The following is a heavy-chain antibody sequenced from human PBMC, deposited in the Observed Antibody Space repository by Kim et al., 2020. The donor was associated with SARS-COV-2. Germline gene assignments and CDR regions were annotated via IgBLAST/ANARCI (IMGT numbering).Heavy chain of an antibody. D-gene: IGHD2-2*01. CDR3: AKDIFRVVPYFYYYYGIDV. J-gene: IGHJ6*02. CDR1: GFTFDDYA. V-gene: IGHV3-43*02. Sequence: GGSLRLSCAASGFTFDDYAIHWVRQAPGKGLEWVSLISGDGDRTYYADSVKGRFTISRDNSKNSLYLQMNSLRTEDTDLYYCAKDIFRVVPYFYYYYGIDVWGQGTTVTVSS. CDR2: ISGDGDRT.